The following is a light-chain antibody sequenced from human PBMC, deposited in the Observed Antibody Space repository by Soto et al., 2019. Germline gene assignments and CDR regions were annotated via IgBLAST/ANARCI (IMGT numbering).Light chain of an antibody. CDR2: RAS. CDR1: ESIGNY. J-gene: IGKJ2*01. CDR3: QQRADWRT. Sequence: EIVLTQSPATLSLSPGERATLSCRASESIGNYLAWYQHKPGQPPRLLIYRASNRATGTPARFSGSGSGTDFTLTISSLEPEDFAVYYCQQRADWRTFGQGTKLEIK. V-gene: IGKV3-11*01.